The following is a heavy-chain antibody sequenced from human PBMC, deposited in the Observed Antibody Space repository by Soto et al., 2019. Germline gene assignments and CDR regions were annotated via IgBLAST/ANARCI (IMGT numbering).Heavy chain of an antibody. CDR3: ARGWALSWGHMDV. Sequence: QVQLVQSGAEVKKPGSSVKVSCKASGGTFSSYAISWVRQAPGQGLEWMGGIIPIFGTANYAQKFQGRVTSTADEPTSTPYMGLSTLRSEDTAVYYCARGWALSWGHMDVWGQGTTVTVSS. V-gene: IGHV1-69*12. J-gene: IGHJ6*02. CDR1: GGTFSSYA. D-gene: IGHD7-27*01. CDR2: IIPIFGTA.